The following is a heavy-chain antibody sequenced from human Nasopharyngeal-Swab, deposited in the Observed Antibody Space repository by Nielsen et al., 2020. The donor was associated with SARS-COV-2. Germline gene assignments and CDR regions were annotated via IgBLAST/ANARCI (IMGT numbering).Heavy chain of an antibody. D-gene: IGHD5-18*01. CDR2: IRSKAYGGTT. CDR1: GFTFGDYA. Sequence: GESLKISCTASGFTFGDYAMSWVRQAPGKGLEWVGFIRSKAYGGTTEYAASVKGRFTISRDDSKSIAYLQMNSLKTEDTAVYYCTRVGEDTAMVDFDYWGQGTLATVSS. CDR3: TRVGEDTAMVDFDY. J-gene: IGHJ4*02. V-gene: IGHV3-49*04.